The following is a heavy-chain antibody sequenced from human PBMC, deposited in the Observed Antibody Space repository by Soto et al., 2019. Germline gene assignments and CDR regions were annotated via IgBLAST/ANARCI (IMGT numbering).Heavy chain of an antibody. V-gene: IGHV4-31*03. D-gene: IGHD2-21*02. Sequence: SETLSLTCTVSGGPISSGGYYWSWIRQHPGKGLEWIGYIYYSGSTYYNPSLKSRVTISVDTSKNQFSLKLSSVTAADTAVYYCALVVTAIPAYWYFDLWGRGTLVTVSS. CDR1: GGPISSGGYY. J-gene: IGHJ2*01. CDR3: ALVVTAIPAYWYFDL. CDR2: IYYSGST.